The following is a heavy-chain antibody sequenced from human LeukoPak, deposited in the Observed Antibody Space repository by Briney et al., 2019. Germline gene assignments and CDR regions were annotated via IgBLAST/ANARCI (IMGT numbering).Heavy chain of an antibody. CDR1: GYTFTTYD. D-gene: IGHD2-15*01. V-gene: IGHV1-8*01. J-gene: IGHJ4*02. CDR3: PRGRYGGSSDYGY. Sequence: GASVKVSCKASGYTFTTYDFNWVRQATGQGLEWMGWMNPHTGNTGYAQKFQCRVTMTTNTTISTAYMELTRLRSEDTDVYYCPRGRYGGSSDYGYWGQGTLVSVSS. CDR2: MNPHTGNT.